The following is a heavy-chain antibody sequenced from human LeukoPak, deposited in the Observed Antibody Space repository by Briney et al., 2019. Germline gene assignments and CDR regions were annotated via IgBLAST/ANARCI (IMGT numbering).Heavy chain of an antibody. D-gene: IGHD1-26*01. CDR1: GFSFSTYS. CDR2: ISYSSNTI. CDR3: ARDVVGSLDY. V-gene: IGHV3-48*04. J-gene: IGHJ4*02. Sequence: AGGSLRLSCAASGFSFSTYSMNWVRQAPGKGLEWVSYISYSSNTIYYADSVKGRFTISRDNTRNSLYLQMANRRGDDTAVYYCARDVVGSLDYWGQGTLVTVSS.